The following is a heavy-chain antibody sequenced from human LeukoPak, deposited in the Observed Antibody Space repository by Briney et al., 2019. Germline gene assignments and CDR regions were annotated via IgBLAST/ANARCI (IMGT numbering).Heavy chain of an antibody. CDR3: GRPNPDSSGYYGSFDP. CDR1: GGSVSSGSYY. Sequence: KTSETLSLTCTVSGGSVSSGSYYWGWVRQPPGKGLEWIGSIYHSETTYYNPSLKSRVIISVDTSKNQFSLKLNSVTAADTAVYYCGRPNPDSSGYYGSFDPWGQGILVTVSS. J-gene: IGHJ5*02. D-gene: IGHD3-22*01. CDR2: IYHSETT. V-gene: IGHV4-39*01.